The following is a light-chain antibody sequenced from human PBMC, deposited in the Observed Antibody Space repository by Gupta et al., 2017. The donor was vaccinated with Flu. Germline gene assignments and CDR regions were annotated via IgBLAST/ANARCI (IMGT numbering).Light chain of an antibody. CDR1: HLHDNSY. CDR2: EVT. Sequence: QSALTQPAALSGSPGQTVTVSCTGTHLHDNSYVSWFQLRPGQVPRVLIYEVTNRPLGISHRFSGSKSGNTASRTISWLQAEDDGSYYCSSATNTTLGIFGPGTKVTVL. V-gene: IGLV2-14*01. CDR3: SSATNTTLGI. J-gene: IGLJ1*01.